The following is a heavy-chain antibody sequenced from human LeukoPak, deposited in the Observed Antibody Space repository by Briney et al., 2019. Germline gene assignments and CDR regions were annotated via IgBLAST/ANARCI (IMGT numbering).Heavy chain of an antibody. D-gene: IGHD6-19*01. V-gene: IGHV4-34*01. CDR1: GGSFSGYY. CDR2: INHSGST. Sequence: SETLSLTCAVYGGSFSGYYWSWIRQPPGKGLEWIGEINHSGSTNYNPSLKSRVTISVDTSKNQFSLKLSSVTAADTAVYYCARRDISSGWYRVSDWGQGTLVTVSS. CDR3: ARRDISSGWYRVSD. J-gene: IGHJ4*02.